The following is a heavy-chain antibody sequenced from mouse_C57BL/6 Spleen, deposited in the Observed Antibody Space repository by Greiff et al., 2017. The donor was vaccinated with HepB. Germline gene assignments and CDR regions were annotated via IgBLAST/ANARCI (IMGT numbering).Heavy chain of an antibody. Sequence: EVKLQESGPVLVKPGASVKMSCKASGYTFTDYYMNWVKQSHGKSLEWIGVINPYNGGTSYNQKFKGKATLTVDKSSSTAYMELNSLTSEDSAVYYCARDYYGNAMDYWGQGTSVTVSS. CDR2: INPYNGGT. D-gene: IGHD1-1*01. CDR3: ARDYYGNAMDY. V-gene: IGHV1-19*01. J-gene: IGHJ4*01. CDR1: GYTFTDYY.